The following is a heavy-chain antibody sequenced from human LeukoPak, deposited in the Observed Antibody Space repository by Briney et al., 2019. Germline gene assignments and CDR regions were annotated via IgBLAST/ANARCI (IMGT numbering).Heavy chain of an antibody. D-gene: IGHD3-22*01. CDR1: GGSISSYY. Sequence: SETLSLICTVSGGSISSYYWSWIRQPPGKGLEWIGYIYYSGSTNYNPSLKSRVTISVDTSKNQFSLKLSSVTAADTAVYYCARLTDDSSGYLPDYWGQGTLVTVSS. J-gene: IGHJ4*02. CDR2: IYYSGST. V-gene: IGHV4-59*08. CDR3: ARLTDDSSGYLPDY.